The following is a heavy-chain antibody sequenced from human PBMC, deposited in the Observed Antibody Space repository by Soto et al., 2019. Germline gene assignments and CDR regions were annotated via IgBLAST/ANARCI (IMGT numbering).Heavy chain of an antibody. V-gene: IGHV1-18*01. D-gene: IGHD1-1*01. CDR2: ISAHNGNT. Sequence: QVHLVQSGAEVKKPGASVKVSCKGSGYAFTTYGITWVRQAPGQGLELMGWISAHNGNTNHAQKPQGRVTVTRDTSTSTAYMELRGLRSDDTAVYYGARGRYGDYWGQGARVIVSS. J-gene: IGHJ4*02. CDR1: GYAFTTYG. CDR3: ARGRYGDY.